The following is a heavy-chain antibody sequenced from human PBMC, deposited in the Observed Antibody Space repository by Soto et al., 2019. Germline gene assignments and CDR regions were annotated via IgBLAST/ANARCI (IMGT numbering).Heavy chain of an antibody. D-gene: IGHD3-3*01. CDR2: LDPEDGKT. V-gene: IGHV1-24*01. J-gene: IGHJ4*02. CDR1: GYTLTELS. Sequence: QVQLVQSGAEVKKPGASVKVFCKVSGYTLTELSMHWVRQAPGKGLEWMGGLDPEDGKTIYAQKFQGRVTMTEDTSTDTAYMELSSLRSEDTAVYYCATDSLRFLEWLLPYWGQGTLVTVSS. CDR3: ATDSLRFLEWLLPY.